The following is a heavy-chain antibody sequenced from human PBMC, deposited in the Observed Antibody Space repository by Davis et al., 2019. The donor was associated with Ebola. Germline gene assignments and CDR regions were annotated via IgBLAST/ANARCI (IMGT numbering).Heavy chain of an antibody. J-gene: IGHJ4*02. CDR2: INHSGST. V-gene: IGHV4-34*01. CDR1: GGSFSGYY. CDR3: AISFYFDSSGYLDD. Sequence: SETLSLTCAVSGGSFSGYYWSWIRQPPGKGLEWIGEINHSGSTNYNPSLKSRVTISVDTSKNQFSLKLSSVTAADTAVYYCAISFYFDSSGYLDDWGQGTLVTVSS. D-gene: IGHD3-22*01.